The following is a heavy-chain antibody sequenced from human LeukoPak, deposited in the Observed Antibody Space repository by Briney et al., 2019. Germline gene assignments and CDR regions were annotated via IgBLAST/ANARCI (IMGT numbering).Heavy chain of an antibody. V-gene: IGHV1-46*01. CDR3: ARDLGLRGVTNWFDP. CDR2: INPSGGST. Sequence: ASVKVSCKASGYTFTSYYMHWVRQAPGQGLEWMGIINPSGGSTSYAQKFQGRVTMTRDTSTTTVYMELSSLRSEDTAVYFCARDLGLRGVTNWFDPWGQGTLLTVSS. J-gene: IGHJ5*02. CDR1: GYTFTSYY. D-gene: IGHD3-10*01.